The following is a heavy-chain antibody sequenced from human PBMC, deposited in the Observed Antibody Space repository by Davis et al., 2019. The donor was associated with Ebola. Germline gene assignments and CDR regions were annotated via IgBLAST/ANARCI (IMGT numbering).Heavy chain of an antibody. V-gene: IGHV3-48*01. D-gene: IGHD3-10*01. CDR1: GFTFSSYS. Sequence: GESLKISCAASGFTFSSYSMNWVRQAPGKGLEWVSYISSSSSTIYYADSVKGRFTISRDNSKNTLYLQMNSLRAEDTAVYYCARRVRGWWGQGTLVTVSS. CDR2: ISSSSSTI. J-gene: IGHJ4*02. CDR3: ARRVRGW.